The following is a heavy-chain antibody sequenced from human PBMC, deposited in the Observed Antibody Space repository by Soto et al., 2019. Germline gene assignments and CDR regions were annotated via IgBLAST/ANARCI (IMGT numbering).Heavy chain of an antibody. CDR2: ISGSGDST. J-gene: IGHJ4*02. Sequence: EVQLLESGGGLVQPGGSLRLSCAASGFSFSSYAMNWVRQAPGKGLEWVSVISGSGDSTYYADSVKGRFTISRDNSKNTRYLQMISLRAEDTAVYYCAGRSSGWYFDYWGQGTLVIVSS. CDR3: AGRSSGWYFDY. V-gene: IGHV3-23*01. D-gene: IGHD6-19*01. CDR1: GFSFSSYA.